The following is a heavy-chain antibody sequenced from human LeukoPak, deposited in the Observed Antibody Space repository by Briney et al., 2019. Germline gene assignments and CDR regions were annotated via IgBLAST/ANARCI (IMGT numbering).Heavy chain of an antibody. D-gene: IGHD3-10*01. V-gene: IGHV1-2*02. CDR3: ARIGSTMVRGVLNWFDS. CDR2: INPNSGGT. Sequence: ASVKVSCKASGYTFTGYYMHWVRQAPGQGLEWMGWINPNSGGTNYAQKFQGRVTVTRDTSISTAYMELSRLRSDDTAVYYCARIGSTMVRGVLNWFDSWGQGTLVTVSS. J-gene: IGHJ5*01. CDR1: GYTFTGYY.